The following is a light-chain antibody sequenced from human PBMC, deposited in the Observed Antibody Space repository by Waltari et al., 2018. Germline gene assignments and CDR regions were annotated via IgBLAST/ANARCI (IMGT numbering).Light chain of an antibody. J-gene: IGLJ1*01. CDR3: AAWDDNLLYV. Sequence: QSVLTQPPSASGTPGQRVTLSCSGSRSDIGDTSVSWYKQLPGTAPKLLIYGNTQRPSGVPDRFSGSKSGTSASLAISDLRSEDEADYYCAAWDDNLLYVFGTGTKVTVL. CDR1: RSDIGDTS. CDR2: GNT. V-gene: IGLV1-47*01.